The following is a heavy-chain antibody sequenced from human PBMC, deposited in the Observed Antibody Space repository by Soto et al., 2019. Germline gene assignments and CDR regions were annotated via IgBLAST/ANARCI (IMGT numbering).Heavy chain of an antibody. CDR2: IHHSGGT. D-gene: IGHD3-3*01. CDR1: GDSISSHDW. J-gene: IGHJ4*02. V-gene: IGHV4-4*02. Sequence: QVQLQESGPGLVKPSGTLSLTCAVSGDSISSHDWWSWVRQPPNKGLEWIAEIHHSGGTNYNPSLMSLATISVDNSKNQFSLKLISATAADTAVYYCVRNGYYSLDYWGQGTLVSVSS. CDR3: VRNGYYSLDY.